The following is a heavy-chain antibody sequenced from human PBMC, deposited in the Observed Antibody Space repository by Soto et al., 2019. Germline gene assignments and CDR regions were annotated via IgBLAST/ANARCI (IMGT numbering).Heavy chain of an antibody. V-gene: IGHV4-59*12. J-gene: IGHJ4*02. D-gene: IGHD6-19*01. CDR3: ATEYNTGWYY. CDR2: IYYRGST. Sequence: PSETLSLTCIVSGGSISNYYWSWIRQPPGKGLEWIGYIYYRGSTNYNPSLKSRVTISVDTSKNQFSLQLNSVAPEDTAVYYCATEYNTGWYYWGQGMLVTVSS. CDR1: GGSISNYY.